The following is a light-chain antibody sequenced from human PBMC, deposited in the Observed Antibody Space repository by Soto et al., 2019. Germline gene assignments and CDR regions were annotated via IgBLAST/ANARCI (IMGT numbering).Light chain of an antibody. CDR1: SSDVGAYNY. CDR3: TSYAGTYSFFYV. J-gene: IGLJ1*01. CDR2: EVS. V-gene: IGLV2-8*01. Sequence: SALTQPASASGSPGQSVTISCNGTSSDVGAYNYVSWYQQLPGKAPKLIIYEVSKRPSGVPDRFSGSKSGNTASLTVSGLQAEDEADYYCTSYAGTYSFFYVFGTGTKVTVL.